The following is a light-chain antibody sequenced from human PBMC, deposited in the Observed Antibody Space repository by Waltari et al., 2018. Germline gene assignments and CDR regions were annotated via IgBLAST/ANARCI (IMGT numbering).Light chain of an antibody. V-gene: IGLV6-57*03. CDR2: GDY. CDR3: QSYDGINWV. CDR1: SGLIASHY. J-gene: IGLJ3*02. Sequence: SMLTQPHSVSDSPGKTVTISCTRSSGLIASHYVQWFQQRQGSAPTTVIYGDYQRPVGVPDLFSGYIDSSSNSASLTISGLKTEDESDYYCQSYDGINWVFGGGTRLTVL.